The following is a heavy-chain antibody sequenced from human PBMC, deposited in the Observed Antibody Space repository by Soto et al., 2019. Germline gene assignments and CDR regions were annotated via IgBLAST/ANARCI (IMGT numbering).Heavy chain of an antibody. CDR1: GGTFSSYA. Sequence: GASVKVSCKASGGTFSSYAISWVRQAPGQGLEWMGGIIPIFGTANYAQKFQGRVTITADESTSTAYMELSSLRSEDTAVYYCARVLDSDPYYFDYWGQGXLVTVYS. D-gene: IGHD3-22*01. V-gene: IGHV1-69*13. J-gene: IGHJ4*02. CDR2: IIPIFGTA. CDR3: ARVLDSDPYYFDY.